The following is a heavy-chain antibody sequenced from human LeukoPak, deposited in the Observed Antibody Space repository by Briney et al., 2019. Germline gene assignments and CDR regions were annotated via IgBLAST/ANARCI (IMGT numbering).Heavy chain of an antibody. CDR3: ARWELGCYDY. D-gene: IGHD4/OR15-4a*01. CDR2: ISSSSSYI. J-gene: IGHJ4*02. CDR1: GFTFSSYS. V-gene: IGHV3-21*01. Sequence: GGSLRLSCAASGFTFSSYSMNWVRQAPGKGLEWVSSISSSSSYIYYADSVKGRFTISRDNSKNTLYLQMNSLRAEDTAVYYCARWELGCYDYWGQGTLVTVSS.